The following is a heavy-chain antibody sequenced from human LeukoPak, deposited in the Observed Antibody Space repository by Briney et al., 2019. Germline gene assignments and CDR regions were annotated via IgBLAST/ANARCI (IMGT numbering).Heavy chain of an antibody. J-gene: IGHJ4*02. Sequence: GGSLRLSCAASGFTFNSYSMNWVRQAPGKGLEWVSSISSSSSYIYYADSVKGRFTISRDNAKNSLYLQMNSLRAEDTAVYYCAREPSGYSGYDAVDYWGQGTLVTVSS. CDR1: GFTFNSYS. CDR2: ISSSSSYI. CDR3: AREPSGYSGYDAVDY. D-gene: IGHD5-12*01. V-gene: IGHV3-21*01.